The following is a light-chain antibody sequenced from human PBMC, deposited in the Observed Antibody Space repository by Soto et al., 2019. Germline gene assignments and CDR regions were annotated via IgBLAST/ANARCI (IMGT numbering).Light chain of an antibody. V-gene: IGKV1-5*01. CDR3: QQYNSYLT. Sequence: DIQMTQSPSTLSASVRDRVTITCRASQSIGRWLAWYQQKPGKAPKLLIFDASTLESGVPSRFSGRGSGTEFTLTISSLQPDDFATYYCQQYNSYLTFGGGTKV. CDR1: QSIGRW. J-gene: IGKJ4*01. CDR2: DAS.